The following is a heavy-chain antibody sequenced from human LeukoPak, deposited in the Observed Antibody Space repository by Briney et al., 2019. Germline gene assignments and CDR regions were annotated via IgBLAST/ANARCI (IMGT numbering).Heavy chain of an antibody. D-gene: IGHD3-10*01. Sequence: SETLSLTCTVSGGSISSYYWSWIRQPPGKGLEWIGYIYYSGSTNYNPSLKSRVTISVDTSKNQFSLKLSSVTAADTAVYYCAGDRGRYYYMDVWGKGTTVTVSS. CDR2: IYYSGST. CDR1: GGSISSYY. V-gene: IGHV4-59*01. J-gene: IGHJ6*03. CDR3: AGDRGRYYYMDV.